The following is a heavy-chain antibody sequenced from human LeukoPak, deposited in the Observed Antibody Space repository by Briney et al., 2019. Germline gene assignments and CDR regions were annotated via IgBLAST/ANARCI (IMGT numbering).Heavy chain of an antibody. CDR2: ISYSGGT. J-gene: IGHJ6*02. D-gene: IGHD5-12*01. Sequence: SETLSLTCTVSGGSIISNNHYWGWTRQPPGKGLEWFGSISYSGGTAYSPSLRSRVTISVDTSKNQFSLKLSSVTAADTAVYYCASLTTGYSGYDLISMYYYYGMDVWGQGTTVTVSS. CDR3: ASLTTGYSGYDLISMYYYYGMDV. V-gene: IGHV4-39*01. CDR1: GGSIISNNHY.